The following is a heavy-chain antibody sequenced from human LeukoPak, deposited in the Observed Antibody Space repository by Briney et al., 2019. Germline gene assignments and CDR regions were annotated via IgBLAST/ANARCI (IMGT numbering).Heavy chain of an antibody. Sequence: ASVKVSCKASGYTFTGYYMHWVRQAPGQGLEWMGWINPNSGGTNYGQKFQGRVTMTRDTSISTAYMELSRLRSDDTAVYYCAREEVTTVTTLSRIGYFDYWGQGTLVTVSS. CDR1: GYTFTGYY. CDR3: AREEVTTVTTLSRIGYFDY. J-gene: IGHJ4*02. D-gene: IGHD4-11*01. CDR2: INPNSGGT. V-gene: IGHV1-2*02.